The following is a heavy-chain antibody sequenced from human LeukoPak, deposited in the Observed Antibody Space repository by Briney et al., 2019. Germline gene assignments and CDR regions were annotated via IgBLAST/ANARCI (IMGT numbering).Heavy chain of an antibody. CDR3: ARKPYDGSRIDY. CDR2: INWNGGST. J-gene: IGHJ4*02. Sequence: PGGSLRLSCTASEFTFDDYGMSWVRQAPGKGLELVSGINWNGGSTGYADSVKGRFTISRDNAKNSLYLQMNSLRAEDTAFYYCARKPYDGSRIDYWGQGTLVTVSS. CDR1: EFTFDDYG. V-gene: IGHV3-20*04. D-gene: IGHD3-10*01.